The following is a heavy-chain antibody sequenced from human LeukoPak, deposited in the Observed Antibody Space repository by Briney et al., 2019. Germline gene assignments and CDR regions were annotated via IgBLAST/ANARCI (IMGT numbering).Heavy chain of an antibody. D-gene: IGHD3-16*01. J-gene: IGHJ3*02. Sequence: SGGSLRLSCAASGFTFSSYSMNWVRQAPGKGPERVANINQDGSEKLYVDSVKGRFTISRDNAKDSLYLQMNSLRVEDTAVYHCTRDVREAYDIWGHGTMVTVSS. CDR3: TRDVREAYDI. CDR2: INQDGSEK. V-gene: IGHV3-7*01. CDR1: GFTFSSYS.